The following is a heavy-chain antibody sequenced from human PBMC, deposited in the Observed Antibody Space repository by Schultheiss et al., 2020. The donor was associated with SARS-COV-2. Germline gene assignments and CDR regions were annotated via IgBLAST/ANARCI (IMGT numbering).Heavy chain of an antibody. CDR3: ARDGLGRFRELLMVDY. CDR1: GGTFTSYD. Sequence: GGSLRLSCKASGGTFTSYDISWVRQAPGQGLEWMGGIIPIFGTANYAQKFQGRVTITADESTSTAYMELSSLRSEDTAVYYCARDGLGRFRELLMVDYWGQGTLVTVSS. CDR2: IIPIFGTA. J-gene: IGHJ4*02. V-gene: IGHV1-69*01. D-gene: IGHD3-10*01.